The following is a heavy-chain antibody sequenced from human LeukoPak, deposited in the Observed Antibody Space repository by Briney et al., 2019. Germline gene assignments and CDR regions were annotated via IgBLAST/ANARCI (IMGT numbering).Heavy chain of an antibody. CDR3: ASTDDIYYYFDY. Sequence: SETLSLTCTVSGGSISSSSYYWGWIRQPPGKGLEWIGSIYYSGSTYYNPSLKSRVTISVDTSKNQFSLKLSSVTAADTAVYYCASTDDIYYYFDYWGQGTLVTVSS. V-gene: IGHV4-39*01. CDR1: GGSISSSSYY. J-gene: IGHJ4*02. D-gene: IGHD3-10*01. CDR2: IYYSGST.